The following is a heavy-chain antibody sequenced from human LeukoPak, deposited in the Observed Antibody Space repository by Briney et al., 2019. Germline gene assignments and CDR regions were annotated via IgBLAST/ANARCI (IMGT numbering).Heavy chain of an antibody. Sequence: GGSLRLSCASSGFTFSSYAMSWVRQAPGKGLEWVSSISSSGSSSFYADSVKGRFTISRDKSKTTVYLQMNSLRAEDTAVYYCAKDGGFDDSSGYYYMDVWGKGTTVTVSS. D-gene: IGHD3-22*01. J-gene: IGHJ6*03. CDR3: AKDGGFDDSSGYYYMDV. CDR1: GFTFSSYA. V-gene: IGHV3-23*01. CDR2: ISSSGSSS.